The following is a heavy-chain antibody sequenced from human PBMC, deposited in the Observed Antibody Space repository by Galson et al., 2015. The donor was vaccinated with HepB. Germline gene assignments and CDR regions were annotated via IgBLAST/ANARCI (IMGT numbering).Heavy chain of an antibody. CDR1: GFTFSSYW. CDR3: ARDLGYYDYVWGSPIAVAGTYPDY. D-gene: IGHD3-16*01. Sequence: SLRLSCAASGFTFSSYWMSWVRQAPGKGLEWVANIKQDGSEKYYVDSVKGRFTISRDNAKNSLYLQMNSLRAEDTAVYYCARDLGYYDYVWGSPIAVAGTYPDYWGQGTLVTVSS. CDR2: IKQDGSEK. J-gene: IGHJ4*02. V-gene: IGHV3-7*03.